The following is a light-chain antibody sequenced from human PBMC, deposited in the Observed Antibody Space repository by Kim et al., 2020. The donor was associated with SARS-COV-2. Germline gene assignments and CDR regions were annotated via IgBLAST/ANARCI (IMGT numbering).Light chain of an antibody. CDR2: AAS. CDR1: QSVRNNY. Sequence: EIVLTQSPGTLSLSPGERATLSCRASQSVRNNYFAWYQQKPGQTPRLLIHAASSRATDIPDRFSGSGSGTDFTLTISRLEPEDFGVFYCQQYGSAPNTFGQGTTLEIK. V-gene: IGKV3-20*01. J-gene: IGKJ2*01. CDR3: QQYGSAPNT.